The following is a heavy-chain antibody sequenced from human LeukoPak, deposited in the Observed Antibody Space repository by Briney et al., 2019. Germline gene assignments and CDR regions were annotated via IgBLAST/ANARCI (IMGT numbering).Heavy chain of an antibody. D-gene: IGHD5-12*01. CDR1: GFTFSDYA. CDR2: ISSRNGNT. CDR3: AKGRGLYSGLFAFDI. Sequence: GGSLRLSCAASGFTFSDYAMTWVRQAPGKGLEWVSSISSRNGNTYYSDSVKGRFTISRDDSKNTLYLQMNTLRAEDTAIYYCAKGRGLYSGLFAFDIWGQGTLVTVSS. V-gene: IGHV3-23*01. J-gene: IGHJ3*02.